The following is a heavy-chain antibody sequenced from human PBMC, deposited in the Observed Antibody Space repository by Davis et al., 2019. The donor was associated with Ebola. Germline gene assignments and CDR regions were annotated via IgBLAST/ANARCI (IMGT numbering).Heavy chain of an antibody. J-gene: IGHJ4*02. V-gene: IGHV1-8*01. Sequence: ASVKVSCKASGYTFSTEDINWVRQASGQGLEWMGWMNPNSGNTGYAQKFQGRVTMTRNTSISTAYMELSSLTSEDTAVYYCARRLGVSMDTRHDYWGQGTLVTVSS. CDR3: ARRLGVSMDTRHDY. CDR1: GYTFSTED. D-gene: IGHD5-18*01. CDR2: MNPNSGNT.